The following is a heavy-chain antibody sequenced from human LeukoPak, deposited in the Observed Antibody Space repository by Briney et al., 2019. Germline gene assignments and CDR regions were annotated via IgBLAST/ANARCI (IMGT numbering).Heavy chain of an antibody. CDR3: ARDTSWVTMVRGVKDY. CDR1: GFTFSDYY. V-gene: IGHV3-11*01. Sequence: KPGGSLRLSCAASGFTFSDYYMSWIRQAPGKGLEWVSYISHSGRTIYCADSVKGRFTISRDNAKNSLFLQMNSLRAEDTAVYYCARDTSWVTMVRGVKDYWGQGTLVTVSS. J-gene: IGHJ4*02. CDR2: ISHSGRTI. D-gene: IGHD3-10*01.